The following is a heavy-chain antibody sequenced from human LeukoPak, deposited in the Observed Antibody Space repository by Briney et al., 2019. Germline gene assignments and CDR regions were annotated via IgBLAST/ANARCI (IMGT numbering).Heavy chain of an antibody. CDR2: INSDGINT. Sequence: GGSLRLSCRGSGFKFDDYGVTWVRQAPGKGLVWVSRINSDGINTSYADSVKGRFTISRDNAKNTLNLQMNSLRAEDTAVYYCARDLGQYYDTSDNWFDPWGQGTLVTVSS. J-gene: IGHJ5*02. D-gene: IGHD3-22*01. CDR1: GFKFDDYG. V-gene: IGHV3-74*01. CDR3: ARDLGQYYDTSDNWFDP.